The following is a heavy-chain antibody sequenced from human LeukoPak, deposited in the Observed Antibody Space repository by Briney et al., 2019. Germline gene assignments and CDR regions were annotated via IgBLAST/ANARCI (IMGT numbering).Heavy chain of an antibody. CDR3: ARVPTYFDRVWGISETQEFDY. CDR1: GYTLTNYD. Sequence: ASVRVSRKASGYTLTNYDINWVRQATGQALEWVGWMNPNSGNRGYAESFQGRVTMTMNTSVNTAYMELITLTSEDTAVYYCARVPTYFDRVWGISETQEFDYWGQGTLVTVSS. V-gene: IGHV1-8*01. D-gene: IGHD3-16*01. J-gene: IGHJ4*02. CDR2: MNPNSGNR.